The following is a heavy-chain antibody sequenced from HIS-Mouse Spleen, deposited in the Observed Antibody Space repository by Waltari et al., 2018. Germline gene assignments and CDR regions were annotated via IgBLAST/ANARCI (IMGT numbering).Heavy chain of an antibody. J-gene: IGHJ4*02. CDR1: GYSFTSYW. D-gene: IGHD6-13*01. V-gene: IGHV5-51*03. CDR2: IYPGDAYT. CDR3: ARRYSSSWFDY. Sequence: EVQLVQSGAEVKKPGESLKISCKGYGYSFTSYWIGWVRQMPGKGLGWLGIIYPGDAYTEYSPPFQAQVTISAHKSISTAYLQWSSLKASDTAMYYCARRYSSSWFDYWGQGTLVTVSS.